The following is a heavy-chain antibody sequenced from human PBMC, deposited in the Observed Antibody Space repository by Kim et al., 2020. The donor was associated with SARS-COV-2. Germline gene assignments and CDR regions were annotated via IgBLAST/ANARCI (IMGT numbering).Heavy chain of an antibody. CDR2: IIPIFGTA. V-gene: IGHV1-69*13. CDR3: ARDRGYCSGGSCYDYYYGMDV. CDR1: GGTFSSYA. Sequence: SVKVSCKASGGTFSSYAISWVRQAPGQGLEWMGGIIPIFGTANYAQKFQGRVTITADESTSTAYMELSSLRPEDPAVYYRARDRGYCSGGSCYDYYYGMDVWGQGTTVTVSS. D-gene: IGHD2-15*01. J-gene: IGHJ6*02.